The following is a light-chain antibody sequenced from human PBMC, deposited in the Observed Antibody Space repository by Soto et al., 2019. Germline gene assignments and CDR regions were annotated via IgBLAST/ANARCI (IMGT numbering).Light chain of an antibody. CDR3: QSFDSSLSGWV. CDR2: GDT. Sequence: QSVLTQPPSVSAAPGQRVSISGTGSSSNVGAGYDVHWYQQLPGTAPKLLVSGDTNRPSGVPDRFSGSKSGTSASLAITGLRAEDEADYYCQSFDSSLSGWVFGGGTKLTVL. J-gene: IGLJ3*02. V-gene: IGLV1-40*01. CDR1: SSNVGAGYD.